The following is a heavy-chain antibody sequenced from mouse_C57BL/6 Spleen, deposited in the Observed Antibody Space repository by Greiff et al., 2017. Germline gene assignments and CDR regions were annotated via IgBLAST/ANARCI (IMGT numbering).Heavy chain of an antibody. CDR3: ARPYSYGSSYGWYFDV. CDR2: IYPRSGNT. J-gene: IGHJ1*03. CDR1: GYTFTSYG. Sequence: QVQLQQSGAELARPGASVKLSCKASGYTFTSYGISWVKQRTGQGLEWIGEIYPRSGNTYYNEKFKGKATLTADKSSSTAYMELRSLTSEDSAVYFCARPYSYGSSYGWYFDVWGTGTTVTVSS. D-gene: IGHD1-1*01. V-gene: IGHV1-81*01.